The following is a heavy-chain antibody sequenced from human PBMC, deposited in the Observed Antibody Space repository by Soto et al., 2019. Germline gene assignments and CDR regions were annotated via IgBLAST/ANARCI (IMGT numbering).Heavy chain of an antibody. D-gene: IGHD5-12*01. V-gene: IGHV4-39*01. Sequence: SETLSLTCTVSGGSISSSSYYWAWVRQPPGKGLEWIGRINHSGDIMYNPSLQSRLTIFVDTSKNQFSLKLSSVTAADTAVYYCVRHAQWIIRAYWGQGSLVTVSS. CDR1: GGSISSSSYY. CDR2: INHSGDI. CDR3: VRHAQWIIRAY. J-gene: IGHJ4*02.